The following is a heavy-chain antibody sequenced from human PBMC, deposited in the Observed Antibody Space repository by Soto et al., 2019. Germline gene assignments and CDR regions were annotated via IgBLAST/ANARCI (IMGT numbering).Heavy chain of an antibody. Sequence: KSLLASVKVSCKASGYTFSNYDINWVRQATGQGLEWLGWMNPSSGYTGYAQKLQGRVTMSGEISISTAYMELSSLTSADTGVYYCARFVRHQLPTIDYWGHGALVTVSS. D-gene: IGHD1-26*01. CDR2: MNPSSGYT. J-gene: IGHJ4*01. CDR3: ARFVRHQLPTIDY. CDR1: GYTFSNYD. V-gene: IGHV1-8*01.